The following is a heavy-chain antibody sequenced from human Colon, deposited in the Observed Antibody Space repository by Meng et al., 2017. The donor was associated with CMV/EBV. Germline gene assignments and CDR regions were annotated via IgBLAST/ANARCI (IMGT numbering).Heavy chain of an antibody. CDR1: GFAFASYA. Sequence: GGSLRLSCAASGFAFASYAMNWVRQAPGKGLEWVSDISGSGRVTYYADSVKGRFTISRDNSKNTLYLQMDSLRAEDTAVYYCARGVIAVGQRHYFDHWGQGTLVTVSS. V-gene: IGHV3-23*01. J-gene: IGHJ4*02. CDR2: ISGSGRVT. CDR3: ARGVIAVGQRHYFDH. D-gene: IGHD6-19*01.